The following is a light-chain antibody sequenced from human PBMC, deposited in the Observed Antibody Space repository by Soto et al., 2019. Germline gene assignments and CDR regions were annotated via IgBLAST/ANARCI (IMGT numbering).Light chain of an antibody. J-gene: IGKJ2*01. V-gene: IGKV3-11*01. CDR3: QQRSNWPRT. CDR2: DAS. Sequence: EIVLTQSPATLSLSPGERATLSCRASQSVSSYFAWYQQKPGQAPRLLIYDASNRATGIPARFSGSGSGTDFTLTISSLEPEDFEVYYCQQRSNWPRTFGQGTKLEIK. CDR1: QSVSSY.